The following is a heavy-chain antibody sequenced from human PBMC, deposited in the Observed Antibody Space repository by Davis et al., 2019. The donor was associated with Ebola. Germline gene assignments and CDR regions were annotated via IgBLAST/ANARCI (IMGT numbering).Heavy chain of an antibody. V-gene: IGHV4-59*01. CDR3: ARAQNLLIGEWGYYYYYGMDV. CDR1: GGSIGSYY. CDR2: IYYSGST. D-gene: IGHD3-10*01. J-gene: IGHJ6*02. Sequence: MPSETLSLTCTVSGGSIGSYYWSWIRQPPGKGLEWIGYIYYSGSTNYNPSLKSRVTISVDTSKNQFSLKLSSVTAADTAVYYCARAQNLLIGEWGYYYYYGMDVWGQGTTVTVSS.